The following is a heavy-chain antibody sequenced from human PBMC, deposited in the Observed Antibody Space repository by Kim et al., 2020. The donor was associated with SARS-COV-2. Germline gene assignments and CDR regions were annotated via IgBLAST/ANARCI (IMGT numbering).Heavy chain of an antibody. V-gene: IGHV3-11*05. D-gene: IGHD3-22*01. CDR1: GFTFSDYY. J-gene: IGHJ4*02. CDR3: ARVLGSGYYYGDLYYFDY. Sequence: GGSLRLSCAASGFTFSDYYMSWIRQAPGKGLEWVSYISSSSSYTNYADSVKGRFTISRDNAKNSLYLQMNSLRAEDTAVYYCARVLGSGYYYGDLYYFDYWGQGTLVTVSS. CDR2: ISSSSSYT.